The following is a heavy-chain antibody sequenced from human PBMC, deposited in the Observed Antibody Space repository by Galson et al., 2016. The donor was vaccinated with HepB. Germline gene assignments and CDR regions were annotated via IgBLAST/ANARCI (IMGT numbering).Heavy chain of an antibody. V-gene: IGHV3-23*01. Sequence: SLRLSCAASGFTFNTYAMTWVRQAPGKGLEWVSTISGSGGSTYYADSVKGRFTISRDNSKNTLSLHMNSLRAEDTALYYCARAVSRFLEWPKSGPPEYVQHWGQGTLVTVSS. CDR1: GFTFNTYA. CDR3: ARAVSRFLEWPKSGPPEYVQH. D-gene: IGHD3-3*01. J-gene: IGHJ1*01. CDR2: ISGSGGST.